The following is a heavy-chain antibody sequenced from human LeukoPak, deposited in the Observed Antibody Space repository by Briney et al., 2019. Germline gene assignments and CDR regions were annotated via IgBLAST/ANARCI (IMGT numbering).Heavy chain of an antibody. CDR1: GFTFSSYS. Sequence: GGSLRLSCAASGFTFSSYSMNWVRQAPGKGLEWVAFIRYDGSNKYYADSVKGRFTISRDNSKNTLYLQMNSLRAEDTAVYYCAKVSIAARPDYYYYYMDVWGKGTTVTVSS. CDR3: AKVSIAARPDYYYYYMDV. CDR2: IRYDGSNK. V-gene: IGHV3-30*02. D-gene: IGHD6-6*01. J-gene: IGHJ6*03.